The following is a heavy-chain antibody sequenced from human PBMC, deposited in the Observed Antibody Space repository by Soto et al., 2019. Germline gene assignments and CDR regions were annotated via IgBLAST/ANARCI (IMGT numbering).Heavy chain of an antibody. V-gene: IGHV4-4*02. CDR1: GGSISSSNW. D-gene: IGHD4-17*01. J-gene: IGHJ4*02. CDR2: IYHSGST. CDR3: ARDLRHDYGDDGLDY. Sequence: QVQLQESGPGLVKPSGTLSLTCAVSGGSISSSNWWSWVRQPPGKGLEWIGEIYHSGSTNYNPSLKGRVTISVDKSKNQFSLKLSSVTAADTAVYYCARDLRHDYGDDGLDYWGQGTLVPVSS.